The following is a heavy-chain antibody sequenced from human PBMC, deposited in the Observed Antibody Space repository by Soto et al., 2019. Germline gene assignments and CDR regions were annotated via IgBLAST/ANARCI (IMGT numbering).Heavy chain of an antibody. Sequence: NPSETLSLTCTVSGGSISSYYWSWIRQPPGKGLEWIGYIYYSGSTNYNPSLKSRVTISVDTSKNQFSLKLSSVTAADTAVYYCARDLGWPAARFDPWGQGTLVTVSS. CDR2: IYYSGST. V-gene: IGHV4-59*01. J-gene: IGHJ5*02. CDR1: GGSISSYY. D-gene: IGHD2-2*01. CDR3: ARDLGWPAARFDP.